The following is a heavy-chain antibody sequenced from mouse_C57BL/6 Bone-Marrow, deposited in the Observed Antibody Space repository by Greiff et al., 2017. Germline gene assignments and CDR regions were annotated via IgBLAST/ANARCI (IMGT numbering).Heavy chain of an antibody. Sequence: EVQLVESGGGLVKPGGSLKLSCAASGFTFSSYAMSWVRQTPEKRLEWVATISDGGSYTYYPDNVKGRFTLSRDNAKNNLYLQMSHLKSEDTAMYYCARGLTGYFDYWGQGTTLTVSS. V-gene: IGHV5-4*01. CDR2: ISDGGSYT. CDR1: GFTFSSYA. J-gene: IGHJ2*01. CDR3: ARGLTGYFDY.